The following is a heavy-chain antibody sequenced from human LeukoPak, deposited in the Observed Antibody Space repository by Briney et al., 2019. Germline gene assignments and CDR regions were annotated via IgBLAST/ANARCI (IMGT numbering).Heavy chain of an antibody. CDR1: GGSVSRGSYY. CDR2: INHSGST. CDR3: ARGHSPVTTKVSYFQH. D-gene: IGHD4-17*01. Sequence: PSETLSLTCTVSGGSVSRGSYYWGWIRQPPGKGLEWIGEINHSGSTNYNPSLKSRVTILVDTSKNQFSLKLSSVTAADTAVYYCARGHSPVTTKVSYFQHWGQGTLVTVSS. V-gene: IGHV4-39*07. J-gene: IGHJ1*01.